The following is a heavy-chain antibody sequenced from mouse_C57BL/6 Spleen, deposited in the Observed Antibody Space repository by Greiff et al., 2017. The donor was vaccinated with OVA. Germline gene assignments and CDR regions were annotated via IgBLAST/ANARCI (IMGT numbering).Heavy chain of an antibody. CDR2: IDPSDGYT. CDR1: GYTFTSYW. Sequence: QVQLQQPGAELVMPGASVKLSCKASGYTFTSYWMHWVKQRPGQGLEWIGEIDPSDGYTNYNQKFKGKSTLTVDKSSRTAYMQLSSLTSEDSEVYCCASSNSNTSAWFAYWGQGTLVTVSA. V-gene: IGHV1-69*01. CDR3: ASSNSNTSAWFAY. D-gene: IGHD2-5*01. J-gene: IGHJ3*01.